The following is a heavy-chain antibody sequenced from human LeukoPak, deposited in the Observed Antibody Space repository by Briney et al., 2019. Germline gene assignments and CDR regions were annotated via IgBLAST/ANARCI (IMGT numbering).Heavy chain of an antibody. CDR3: ARDPGYSSGWYRGYYYGMDV. CDR1: GYTFTSYA. Sequence: ASVKVSCKASGYTFTSYAMNWVRQAPGQGPEWMGWINTNIGNPTYAQGFTGRFVFSLDTSVSTAYLQISSLKAEDTAVYYCARDPGYSSGWYRGYYYGMDVWGQGTTVTVSS. V-gene: IGHV7-4-1*02. J-gene: IGHJ6*02. CDR2: INTNIGNP. D-gene: IGHD6-19*01.